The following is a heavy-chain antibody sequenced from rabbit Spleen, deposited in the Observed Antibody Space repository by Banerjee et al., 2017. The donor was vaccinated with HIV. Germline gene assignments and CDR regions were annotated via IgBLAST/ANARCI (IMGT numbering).Heavy chain of an antibody. CDR3: ARDTSSSFSSYGMDL. Sequence: QSLEESGGDLVKPGASLTLTCTASGVSFSSSYWIYWVRQAPGKGLEWISCIAGSTSGFTYSATWAKGRFTCSKTSSTTVTLQMTSLTVADTATYFCARDTSSSFSSYGMDLWGQGTLVTVS. J-gene: IGHJ3*01. V-gene: IGHV1S40*01. CDR1: GVSFSSSYW. D-gene: IGHD1-1*01. CDR2: IAGSTSGFT.